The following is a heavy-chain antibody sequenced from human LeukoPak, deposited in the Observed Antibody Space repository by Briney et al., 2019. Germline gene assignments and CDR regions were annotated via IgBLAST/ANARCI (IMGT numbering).Heavy chain of an antibody. CDR3: ARGEDSSSWYSRGSIDY. J-gene: IGHJ4*02. D-gene: IGHD6-13*01. CDR1: GGSISSSSYY. CDR2: IYYSGST. V-gene: IGHV4-31*03. Sequence: PSETLSLTCTVSGGSISSSSYYWSWIRQHPGKGLEWIGYIYYSGSTYYNPSLKSRVTISVDTSKNQFSLKLSSVTAADTAVYYCARGEDSSSWYSRGSIDYWGQGTLVTVSS.